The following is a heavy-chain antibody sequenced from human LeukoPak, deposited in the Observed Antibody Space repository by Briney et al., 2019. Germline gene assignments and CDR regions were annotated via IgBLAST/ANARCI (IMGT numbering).Heavy chain of an antibody. D-gene: IGHD6-6*01. CDR1: GGSISGYY. J-gene: IGHJ6*02. CDR3: ARGTLYSCSSLRRNDYYGMDV. V-gene: IGHV4-34*01. Sequence: SETLSLTCTVSGGSISGYYWSWIRQPPGKGLEWIGEINHSGSTNYNPSLKSRVTISVDTSKNQFSLKLSSVTAADTAVYYCARGTLYSCSSLRRNDYYGMDVWGQGTTVTVSS. CDR2: INHSGST.